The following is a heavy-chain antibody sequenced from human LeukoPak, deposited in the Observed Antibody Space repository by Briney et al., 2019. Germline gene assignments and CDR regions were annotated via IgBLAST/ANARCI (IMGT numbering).Heavy chain of an antibody. CDR1: GYTFTDYY. V-gene: IGHV1-2*06. CDR2: INPNSGGGT. D-gene: IGHD6-19*01. J-gene: IGHJ4*02. CDR3: VRIINGWYYFDY. Sequence: ASVKVSCKASGYTFTDYYMHWVRQAPGQGLEWMGRINPNSGGGTNYAQKFQGRVTMTRDTSISTAYMELSRLRSDGTAVYYCVRIINGWYYFDYWGQGTLVTVSS.